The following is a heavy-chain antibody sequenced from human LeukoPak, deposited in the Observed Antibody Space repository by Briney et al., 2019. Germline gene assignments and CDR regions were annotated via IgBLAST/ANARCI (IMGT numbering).Heavy chain of an antibody. CDR3: AREHKDGYSGYDYFDY. D-gene: IGHD5-12*01. J-gene: IGHJ4*02. Sequence: SETLSLTCTVSGGSISSTSYYWGWIRQPPGKGLEWIGSIYYSGSTYYNPSLKSRVTISVDTSKNQFSLKLSSVTAADTAVYYCAREHKDGYSGYDYFDYWGQGTLVTVSS. V-gene: IGHV4-39*07. CDR2: IYYSGST. CDR1: GGSISSTSYY.